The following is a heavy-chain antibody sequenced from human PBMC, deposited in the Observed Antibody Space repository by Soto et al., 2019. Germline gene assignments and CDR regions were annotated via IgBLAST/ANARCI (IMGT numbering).Heavy chain of an antibody. CDR3: VYLYTPR. CDR1: GFTFSNSW. J-gene: IGHJ4*02. V-gene: IGHV3-74*01. Sequence: GGSLRLSCIASGFTFSNSWMHWVRQAPGKGLVWVSRISSDGSTTNYADSVKGRFTISRDNAENTVYLQMNSLRAEDTAVYYCVYLYTPRWGQGTLVTVSS. CDR2: ISSDGSTT. D-gene: IGHD2-8*01.